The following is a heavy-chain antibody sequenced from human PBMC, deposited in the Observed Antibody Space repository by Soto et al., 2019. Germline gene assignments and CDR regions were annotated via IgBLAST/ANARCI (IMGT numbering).Heavy chain of an antibody. CDR1: GFSLSTSGVG. J-gene: IGHJ4*02. V-gene: IGHV2-5*02. CDR2: IYWDDDK. CDR3: AHTAQKYGSGSYYNVDFDF. D-gene: IGHD3-10*01. Sequence: QITLKESGPTLVKLTQTLTLTCTFSGFSLSTSGVGVGWIRQPPGKALEWLALIYWDDDKRYSPSLKSRLTITKDTTKNRVVLTMTNMDPVDTATYYCAHTAQKYGSGSYYNVDFDFWGQGTLVTVSS.